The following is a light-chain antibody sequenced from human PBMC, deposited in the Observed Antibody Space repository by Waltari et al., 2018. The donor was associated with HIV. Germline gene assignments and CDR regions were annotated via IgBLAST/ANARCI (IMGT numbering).Light chain of an antibody. Sequence: VMPQSPPTLTVSPADRDTLSCRSSHNVSTTLAWYQQKPGQTPRLVIFNASTRATGIPARFSGSGSGTTFSLIIAHIQTEDFVDYYCQQYDGWPRTFGQVTKVEI. V-gene: IGKV3-15*01. CDR1: HNVSTT. J-gene: IGKJ1*01. CDR2: NAS. CDR3: QQYDGWPRT.